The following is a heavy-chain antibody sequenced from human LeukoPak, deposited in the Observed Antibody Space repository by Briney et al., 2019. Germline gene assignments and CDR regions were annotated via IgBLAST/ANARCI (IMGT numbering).Heavy chain of an antibody. J-gene: IGHJ4*02. D-gene: IGHD3-16*01. V-gene: IGHV4-59*01. Sequence: SETLSLTCTVSGGSITSYYWSWIRQPPGKGLEWIGYIYYSGSTNYNPSLKSRVTISVDTSKNQFPLKLSSVTAADTAVYYCARDPIDLGGVFDYWGQGTLVTVSP. CDR1: GGSITSYY. CDR2: IYYSGST. CDR3: ARDPIDLGGVFDY.